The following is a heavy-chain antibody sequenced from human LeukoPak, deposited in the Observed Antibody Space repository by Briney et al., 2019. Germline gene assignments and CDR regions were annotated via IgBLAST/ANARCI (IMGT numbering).Heavy chain of an antibody. CDR2: INPSGGST. Sequence: ASVKVSCKASGHTFTSYYMHWVRQAPGQGLEWMGIINPSGGSTSYAQKFQGRVTMTRDTSTSTVYMELSSLRSEDTAVYYCARVAETPDYYYYGMDVWGQGTTVTVSS. CDR1: GHTFTSYY. V-gene: IGHV1-46*01. J-gene: IGHJ6*02. CDR3: ARVAETPDYYYYGMDV.